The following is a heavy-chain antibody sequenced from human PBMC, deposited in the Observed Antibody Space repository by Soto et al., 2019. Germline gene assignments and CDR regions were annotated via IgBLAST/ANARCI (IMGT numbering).Heavy chain of an antibody. V-gene: IGHV4-59*01. CDR1: GGSISSYY. Sequence: PSETLSLTCTVSGGSISSYYWSWIRQPPGKGLEWIGYIYYSGSTNYNPSLKSRVTISVDTSKNQFSLKLSSVTAADTAVYYCARGDRQVVTAIDYYFDYWGQGTLVTVSS. D-gene: IGHD2-21*02. J-gene: IGHJ4*02. CDR2: IYYSGST. CDR3: ARGDRQVVTAIDYYFDY.